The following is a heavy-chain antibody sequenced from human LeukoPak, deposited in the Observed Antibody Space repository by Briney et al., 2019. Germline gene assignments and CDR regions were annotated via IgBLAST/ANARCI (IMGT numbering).Heavy chain of an antibody. Sequence: PSETLSLTCTVSGGSISSSSYYWGWIRQPPGKGLEWIGSIYYSGSTYYNPSLKSRVTISVDTSKNQFSLKLSSVTAADTAVYYCAKLLWFGEFLNWFDPWGQGTLVTVSS. CDR3: AKLLWFGEFLNWFDP. CDR2: IYYSGST. V-gene: IGHV4-39*01. CDR1: GGSISSSSYY. D-gene: IGHD3-10*01. J-gene: IGHJ5*02.